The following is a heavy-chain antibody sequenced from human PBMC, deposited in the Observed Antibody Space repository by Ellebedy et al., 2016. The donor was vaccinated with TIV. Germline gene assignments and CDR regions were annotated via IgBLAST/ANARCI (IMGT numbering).Heavy chain of an antibody. Sequence: PGGSLRLSCAASGFSFRSYWMSWVRQAPGKGLEWVANIYQDGGVQYYVDSVKGRFTISRDNADNSLFLQMNSLRADDTAVYYCARRGSYGDYAVQINNWFDPWGRGTLVTVSS. V-gene: IGHV3-7*01. CDR1: GFSFRSYW. CDR2: IYQDGGVQ. J-gene: IGHJ5*02. CDR3: ARRGSYGDYAVQINNWFDP. D-gene: IGHD4-17*01.